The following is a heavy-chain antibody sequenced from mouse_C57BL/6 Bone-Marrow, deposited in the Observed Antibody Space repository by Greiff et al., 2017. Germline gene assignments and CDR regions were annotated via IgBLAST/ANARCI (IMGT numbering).Heavy chain of an antibody. CDR2: IYPGSGNT. V-gene: IGHV1-66*01. D-gene: IGHD2-10*02. J-gene: IGHJ2*01. CDR3: ARGSMRDYCDY. CDR1: GYSFTSYY. Sequence: QVQLQQSGPELVKPGASVKISCKASGYSFTSYYIHWVKQRPGQGLEWIGWIYPGSGNTKYNEKFKGKATLTADTSSSTAYMQRSSLTSEDSAVYYCARGSMRDYCDYWGQGTTLTVSS.